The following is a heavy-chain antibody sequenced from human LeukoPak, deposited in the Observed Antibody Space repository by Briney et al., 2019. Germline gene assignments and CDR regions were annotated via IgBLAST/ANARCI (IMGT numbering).Heavy chain of an antibody. Sequence: SETLSLTCTVSGGSISSSSYYWSWIRQPPGKGLEWIGEINHSGSTNYNPSLKSRVTTSVDTSKNQFSLKLSSVTAADTAVYYCARRGGTSSVFGYYYYYYMDVWGKGTTVTISS. V-gene: IGHV4-39*07. D-gene: IGHD2-2*01. CDR2: INHSGST. CDR1: GGSISSSSYY. CDR3: ARRGGTSSVFGYYYYYYMDV. J-gene: IGHJ6*03.